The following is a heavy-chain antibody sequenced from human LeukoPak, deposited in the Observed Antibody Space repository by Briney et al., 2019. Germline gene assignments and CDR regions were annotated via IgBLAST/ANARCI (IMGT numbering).Heavy chain of an antibody. Sequence: SVKVSCKASGGTFSSYAISWVRQAPGQGLEWMGRIIPIFGIANYAQKFQGRVTITADKSTSTAYMELSSLRAEDTAVYYCGYDSGGSSLVAFDIGAKGTMVTVSS. CDR2: IIPIFGIA. CDR1: GGTFSSYA. J-gene: IGHJ3*02. V-gene: IGHV1-69*04. D-gene: IGHD3-22*01. CDR3: GYDSGGSSLVAFDI.